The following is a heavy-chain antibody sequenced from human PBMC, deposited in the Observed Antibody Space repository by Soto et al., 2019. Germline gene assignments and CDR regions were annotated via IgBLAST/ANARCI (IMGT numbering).Heavy chain of an antibody. D-gene: IGHD1-20*01. CDR2: ISANDVGT. J-gene: IGHJ4*02. CDR3: AKAKNDYNWDNRPPFDY. V-gene: IGHV3-23*01. CDR1: GFTLRNYA. Sequence: GGSLRLSCEASGFTLRNYAMAWVRQAPGKGLEWVSLISANDVGTYYAESVKTRFTISTDQSRNTVYLQMDSLRADDTAIYYCAKAKNDYNWDNRPPFDYWGQGTLVTV.